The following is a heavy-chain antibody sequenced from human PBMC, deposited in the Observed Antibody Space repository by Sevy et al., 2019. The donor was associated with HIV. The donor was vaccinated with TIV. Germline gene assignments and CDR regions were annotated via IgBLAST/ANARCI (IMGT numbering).Heavy chain of an antibody. Sequence: GGSLRLSCAASGFTFSSYAIHWVRQTPGKGLEWVAVISYDGNNKYYADSVKGRFTVSRDNSKNTLYAQMNSLRAEDTAVYYCAKDHNLWSEGGFLHNWDQGTLVTVSS. D-gene: IGHD3-10*01. CDR2: ISYDGNNK. J-gene: IGHJ1*01. CDR1: GFTFSSYA. CDR3: AKDHNLWSEGGFLHN. V-gene: IGHV3-30*18.